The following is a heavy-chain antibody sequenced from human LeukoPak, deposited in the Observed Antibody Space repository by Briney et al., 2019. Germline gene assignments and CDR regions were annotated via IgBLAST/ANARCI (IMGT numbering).Heavy chain of an antibody. CDR2: IYTSGST. CDR3: ARWLRYFDY. V-gene: IGHV4-61*02. D-gene: IGHD5-12*01. J-gene: IGHJ4*02. CDR1: GGSISSGSYH. Sequence: PSETLSLTCTVSGGSISSGSYHCSWIRQPAGKGLEWIGRIYTSGSTNYNPSLKSRVTISVDTSKNQFSLKLSSVTAADTAVYYCARWLRYFDYWGQGTLVTVSS.